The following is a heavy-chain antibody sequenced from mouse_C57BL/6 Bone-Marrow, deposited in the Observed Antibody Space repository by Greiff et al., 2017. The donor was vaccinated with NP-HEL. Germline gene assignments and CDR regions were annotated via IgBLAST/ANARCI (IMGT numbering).Heavy chain of an antibody. D-gene: IGHD1-1*02. V-gene: IGHV5-4*01. CDR3: ARDGDYGPAWFAY. CDR2: ISDGGSYT. J-gene: IGHJ3*01. Sequence: DVQLVESGGGLVKPGGSLKLSCAASGFTFSSYAMSWVRQTPEKRLEWVATISDGGSYTYYPDNVKGRFTIHTDNANNNLYLQMSQLKSWDTAMYYCARDGDYGPAWFAYWGQGTLVTVSA. CDR1: GFTFSSYA.